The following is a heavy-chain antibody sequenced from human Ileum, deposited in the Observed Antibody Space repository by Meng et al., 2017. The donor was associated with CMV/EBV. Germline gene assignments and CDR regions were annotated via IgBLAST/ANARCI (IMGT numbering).Heavy chain of an antibody. D-gene: IGHD4-23*01. CDR3: ARYHGGNFRERYFDF. CDR2: IYSSGST. V-gene: IGHV4-39*01. CDR1: GGSISDSSYY. Sequence: GGSISDSSYYWGWIRQPPGKGLDWIASIYSSGSTYYNPSLKSRVTISVDTSKNQFSLKLSSVTAADTAVYYCARYHGGNFRERYFDFWGQGTLVTVSS. J-gene: IGHJ4*02.